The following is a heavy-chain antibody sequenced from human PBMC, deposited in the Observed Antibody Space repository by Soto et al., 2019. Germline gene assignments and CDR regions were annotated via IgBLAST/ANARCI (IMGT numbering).Heavy chain of an antibody. J-gene: IGHJ6*03. Sequence: GGSLRLSCAASGFTFSGSAMHWVRQASGKGLEWVGRIRSKANSYATAYAASVKGRFTISRDDSKNTAYLQMNSLKTEDTAVYYCTRHLENYDFWSGYYPASDYYYYMDVWGKGXTVTVSS. V-gene: IGHV3-73*01. CDR1: GFTFSGSA. D-gene: IGHD3-3*01. CDR3: TRHLENYDFWSGYYPASDYYYYMDV. CDR2: IRSKANSYAT.